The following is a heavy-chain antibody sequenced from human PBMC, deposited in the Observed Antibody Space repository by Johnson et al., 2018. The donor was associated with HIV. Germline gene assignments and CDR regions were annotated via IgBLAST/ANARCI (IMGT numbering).Heavy chain of an antibody. CDR1: GFTFSSYA. Sequence: QVQLVESGGGVVQPGRSLRLSCAASGFTFSSYAMHWVRPAPGNGLEWVAVISSDGSNKYYADSVKGRFTISRDNSKNTLYLQMNSLRAEDTAVYYSGKDRAVAGKGHDAFDIWGQGTMVTVSS. CDR3: GKDRAVAGKGHDAFDI. CDR2: ISSDGSNK. V-gene: IGHV3-30-3*01. D-gene: IGHD6-19*01. J-gene: IGHJ3*02.